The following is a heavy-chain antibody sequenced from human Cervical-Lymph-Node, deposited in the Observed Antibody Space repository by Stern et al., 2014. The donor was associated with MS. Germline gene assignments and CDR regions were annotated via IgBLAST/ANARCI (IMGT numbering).Heavy chain of an antibody. V-gene: IGHV1-69*06. J-gene: IGHJ6*02. CDR1: GGTFDNYA. Sequence: DQLVESGAEIKKPGSSVKVSCKASGGTFDNYAISWVRQAPGQGLEWMGGIIPIFGSVNYEHIFQGRLTIAADKSTSTAYMELNSLRSDDTAVYYCARGQPLFWGMDVWGQGTTVTVSS. CDR2: IIPIFGSV. CDR3: ARGQPLFWGMDV. D-gene: IGHD2-8*02.